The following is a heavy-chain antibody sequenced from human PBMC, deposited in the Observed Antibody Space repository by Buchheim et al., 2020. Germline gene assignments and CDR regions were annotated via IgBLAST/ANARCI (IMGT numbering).Heavy chain of an antibody. V-gene: IGHV4-34*01. Sequence: QVQLQQWGAGLLKPSETLFLTCVVIDGSFSGYNWSWSRSPQGKGLEWIGEIHHSGSTNYNPSLKSRVTISVEKTKNKLSMKLSSVTAADTAVHYCAREDDYHDYGMDVWGQGTT. J-gene: IGHJ6*02. CDR1: DGSFSGYN. D-gene: IGHD2-15*01. CDR2: IHHSGST. CDR3: AREDDYHDYGMDV.